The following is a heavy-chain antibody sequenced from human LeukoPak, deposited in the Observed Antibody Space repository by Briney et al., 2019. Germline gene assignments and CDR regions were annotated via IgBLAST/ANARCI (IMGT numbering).Heavy chain of an antibody. J-gene: IGHJ5*02. Sequence: SVKVSCKASGGTFSSYAISWVRQAPGQGLEWMGGIIPIFGTANYAQKFQGRVTITTDESTGTAYMELSSLRSEDTAVYYCAREGGGNSVIAAAGTRWFDPWGQGTLVTVSS. D-gene: IGHD6-13*01. CDR1: GGTFSSYA. CDR3: AREGGGNSVIAAAGTRWFDP. V-gene: IGHV1-69*05. CDR2: IIPIFGTA.